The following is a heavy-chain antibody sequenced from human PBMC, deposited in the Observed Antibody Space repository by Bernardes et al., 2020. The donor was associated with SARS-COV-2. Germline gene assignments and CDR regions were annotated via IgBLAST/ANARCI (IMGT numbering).Heavy chain of an antibody. D-gene: IGHD5-18*01. CDR2: INSDGSST. V-gene: IGHV3-74*01. Sequence: GGSLRLSCAASGFTFSSYWMHWVRQAPGKGLVWVSRINSDGSSTSYADSVKGRFTISRDNAKNTLYLQMNSLRAEDTAVYYCARALPGDEWIQLWLPYYYYGMDVWGQGTTVTVSS. CDR1: GFTFSSYW. CDR3: ARALPGDEWIQLWLPYYYYGMDV. J-gene: IGHJ6*02.